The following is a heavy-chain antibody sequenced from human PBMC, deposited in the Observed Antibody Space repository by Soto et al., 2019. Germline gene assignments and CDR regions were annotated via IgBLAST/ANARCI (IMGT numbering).Heavy chain of an antibody. CDR2: IKQDGSEK. D-gene: IGHD3-22*01. CDR3: ARGGGRYYYDSSGYLPLNYYYYGMDV. J-gene: IGHJ6*02. CDR1: GFTFSSYW. V-gene: IGHV3-7*01. Sequence: PGGSLRLSCAASGFTFSSYWMSWVRQAPGKGLEWVANIKQDGSEKYYVDSVKGRFTISRDNAKNSLYLQMNSLRAEDTAVYYCARGGGRYYYDSSGYLPLNYYYYGMDVWGQGTTVTVSS.